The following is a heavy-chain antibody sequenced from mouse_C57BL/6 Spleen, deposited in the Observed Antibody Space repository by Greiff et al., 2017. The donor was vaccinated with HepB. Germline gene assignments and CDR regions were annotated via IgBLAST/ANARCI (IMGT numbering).Heavy chain of an antibody. Sequence: QVQLQQSGPELVKPGASVKLSCKASGYTFTSYDINWVKQRPGQGLEWIGWIYPRDGSTKYNEKFKGKATLTVDTSSSTAYMELHSLTSEDSAVYFCARHGNYLKFAYWGQGTLVTVSA. CDR3: ARHGNYLKFAY. J-gene: IGHJ3*01. CDR1: GYTFTSYD. D-gene: IGHD2-1*01. CDR2: IYPRDGST. V-gene: IGHV1-85*01.